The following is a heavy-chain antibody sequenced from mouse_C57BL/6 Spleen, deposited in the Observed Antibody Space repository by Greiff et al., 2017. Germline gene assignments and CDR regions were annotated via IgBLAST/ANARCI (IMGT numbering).Heavy chain of an antibody. CDR3: ARDGNWNFDY. Sequence: EVKLVESGGGLVKPGGSLKLSCAASGFTFSDYGMHGVRQAPEKGLEWVAYISSGSSTIYYADTVKGRFTIARDNAKNTLFLQMTSLRSEDTAMYYCARDGNWNFDYWGQGTTLTVSS. D-gene: IGHD2-1*01. CDR2: ISSGSSTI. CDR1: GFTFSDYG. J-gene: IGHJ2*01. V-gene: IGHV5-17*01.